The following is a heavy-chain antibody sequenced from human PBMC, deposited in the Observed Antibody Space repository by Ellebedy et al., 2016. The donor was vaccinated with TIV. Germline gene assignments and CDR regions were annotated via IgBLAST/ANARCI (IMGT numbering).Heavy chain of an antibody. D-gene: IGHD6-6*01. CDR1: GLTVTDAY. CDR3: AIDAYSRSLY. Sequence: GESLKISXVASGLTVTDAYMYWVRQAPGKGLEWVANIKKDGSEKNYVDSVKGRFTISRDNAKNSLYLQMNSLRDEDTAVYYCAIDAYSRSLYWGQGTLVTVS. J-gene: IGHJ4*02. CDR2: IKKDGSEK. V-gene: IGHV3-7*01.